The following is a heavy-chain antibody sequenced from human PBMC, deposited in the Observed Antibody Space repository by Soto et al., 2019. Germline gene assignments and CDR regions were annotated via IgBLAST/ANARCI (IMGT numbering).Heavy chain of an antibody. CDR1: GFPFSSYV. Sequence: GGSLRLSCAASGFPFSSYVMSWVRQAPGKGLEWVSGISGGGSNTFYADYVKGRFTISRDNSKNTLLLQMNSLGAEDTAVYYCAKDSNKYSSSLRGRYFDYWGQGIGVTVYS. CDR2: ISGGGSNT. CDR3: AKDSNKYSSSLRGRYFDY. D-gene: IGHD4-4*01. V-gene: IGHV3-23*01. J-gene: IGHJ4*02.